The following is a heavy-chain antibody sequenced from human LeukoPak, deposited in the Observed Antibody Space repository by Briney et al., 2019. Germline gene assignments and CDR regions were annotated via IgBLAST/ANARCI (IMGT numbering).Heavy chain of an antibody. D-gene: IGHD5-12*01. V-gene: IGHV1-69*06. CDR1: GGTFSSYA. Sequence: SVKVSCKASGGTFSSYAISWVRQAPGQGLEWMGGIIPIFGTANYAQKFQGRVTMTADKSTSTAYMELSSLRSEDTAVYYCAREGVDIVATYFDYWGQGTLVTVSS. CDR3: AREGVDIVATYFDY. J-gene: IGHJ4*02. CDR2: IIPIFGTA.